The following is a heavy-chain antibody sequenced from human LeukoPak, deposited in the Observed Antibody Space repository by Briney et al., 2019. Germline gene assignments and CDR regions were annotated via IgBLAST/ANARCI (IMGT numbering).Heavy chain of an antibody. CDR1: WGSISSYF. CDR3: ARVVPAAMGDGDNWFDP. D-gene: IGHD2-2*01. CDR2: IYYSGST. Sequence: SETLFLTCTGSWGSISSYFWSLVREPPGKGLEWVGVIYYSGSTNYNPSLKSRVTISVDTSKNQFSLKLSSVTAADTAVDYCARVVPAAMGDGDNWFDPWGQGTLVTVSS. V-gene: IGHV4-59*01. J-gene: IGHJ5*02.